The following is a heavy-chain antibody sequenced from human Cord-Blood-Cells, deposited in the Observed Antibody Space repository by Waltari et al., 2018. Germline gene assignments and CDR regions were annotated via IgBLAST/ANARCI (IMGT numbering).Heavy chain of an antibody. D-gene: IGHD3-3*01. CDR2: INHSGST. Sequence: QVQLQQWGAGQLKPSETLSLTCAVYGGSFSGYYWSWIRQPPGKGLEWIGEINHSGSTNYTPSLKGRVTISVDTSKNQFSLKLSSVTAADTAVYYCARGGVLEWLLYGSYYYYGMDVWGQGTTVTVSS. J-gene: IGHJ6*02. V-gene: IGHV4-34*01. CDR3: ARGGVLEWLLYGSYYYYGMDV. CDR1: GGSFSGYY.